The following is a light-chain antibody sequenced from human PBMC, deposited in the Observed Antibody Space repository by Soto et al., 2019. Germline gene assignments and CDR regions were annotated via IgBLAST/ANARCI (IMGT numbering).Light chain of an antibody. V-gene: IGKV1-5*03. J-gene: IGKJ2*01. CDR1: QSISSW. Sequence: DIQMTQSPSTLSASVGDRVTITCRASQSISSWLAWYQQKPGKAPKLLIYKASSLESGVPSRFSDSGSGTECTLTISSLQPDYFATYYGQQYNSYSYTFGQGNKLEIK. CDR2: KAS. CDR3: QQYNSYSYT.